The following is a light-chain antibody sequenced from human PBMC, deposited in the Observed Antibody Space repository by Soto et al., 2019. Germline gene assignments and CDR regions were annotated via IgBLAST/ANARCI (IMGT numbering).Light chain of an antibody. Sequence: QSVLTQPPSASGTPGQRGTISCSGNSSNIGSNYVYWYQQLPGTAHKLLIYRNNQRPSGVPDRFSGSKSGTSASLAISGLRSADEAYYYCAAWDDSVSGRVFGGGTKSTVL. CDR3: AAWDDSVSGRV. CDR2: RNN. J-gene: IGLJ2*01. CDR1: SSNIGSNY. V-gene: IGLV1-47*01.